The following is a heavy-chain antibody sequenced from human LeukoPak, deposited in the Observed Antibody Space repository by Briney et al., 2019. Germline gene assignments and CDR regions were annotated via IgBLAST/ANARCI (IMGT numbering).Heavy chain of an antibody. Sequence: SETLSLTCAVSGGSISSSNYWSWIRQPAGKGLEWIGRIYTSGSTNYNPSLKSRVTISVDTSKNQFSLKLSSVTAADTAVYYCARGRRDGYNWYYFDYWGQGTLVTVSS. CDR3: ARGRRDGYNWYYFDY. CDR1: GGSISSSNY. V-gene: IGHV4-61*02. CDR2: IYTSGST. D-gene: IGHD5-24*01. J-gene: IGHJ4*02.